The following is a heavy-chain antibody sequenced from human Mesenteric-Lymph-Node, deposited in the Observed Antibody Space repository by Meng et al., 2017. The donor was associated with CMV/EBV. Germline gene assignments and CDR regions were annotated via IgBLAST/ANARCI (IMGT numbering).Heavy chain of an antibody. CDR3: AKASNDYGGNSFFDY. V-gene: IGHV3-9*01. CDR2: ISWSSGSI. Sequence: GGSLRLSCAASGFTFGDYAMHWVRQAPGKGLEWVSYISWSSGSIGYADSVKGRFTISRDNTKNSLFLQMNSLRAEETAFYYCAKASNDYGGNSFFDYWGQGTLVTVSS. CDR1: GFTFGDYA. D-gene: IGHD4-23*01. J-gene: IGHJ4*02.